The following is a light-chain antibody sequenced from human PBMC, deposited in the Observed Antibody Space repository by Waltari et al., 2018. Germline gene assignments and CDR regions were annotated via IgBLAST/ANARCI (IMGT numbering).Light chain of an antibody. J-gene: IGKJ1*01. Sequence: DIVMTQSPLSLPVTPGGAASISCRPSQSLLHSNGNNYFDWALQRPGQSPQPLFYLGSNRASVFAARVSCSGSGTDCILHISRVEAEDFGIYYCMQSLQGLWTFGPGTKV. CDR3: MQSLQGLWT. CDR2: LGS. CDR1: QSLLHSNGNNY. V-gene: IGKV2-28*01.